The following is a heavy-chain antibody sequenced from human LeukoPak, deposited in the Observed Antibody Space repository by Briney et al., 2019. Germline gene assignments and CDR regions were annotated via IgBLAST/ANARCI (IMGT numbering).Heavy chain of an antibody. V-gene: IGHV3-23*01. D-gene: IGHD3-10*01. CDR2: ISGGGDRV. CDR1: GFSFSRYA. J-gene: IGHJ4*02. Sequence: GGSLRLSCAASGFSFSRYAMTWVRQAPGKRLEWVSVISGGGDRVDYAESVKGRFTISRDNSKNTLYLQMNSLRAEDTAVYYCASILLWYVYDYWGQGTLVTVSS. CDR3: ASILLWYVYDY.